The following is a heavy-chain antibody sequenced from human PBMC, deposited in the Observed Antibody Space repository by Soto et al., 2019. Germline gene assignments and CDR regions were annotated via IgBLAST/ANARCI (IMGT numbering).Heavy chain of an antibody. Sequence: SVKVSCKASGGTFSSYAISWVRQAPGQGLEWMGGIIPIFGTANYAQKFQGRVTITADKSTSTAYMELSSLRSEDTAVYYCARRSIVPAAISRDVIPPLYYYGMDVWGQGTTVTVSS. CDR2: IIPIFGTA. J-gene: IGHJ6*02. CDR1: GGTFSSYA. D-gene: IGHD2-2*02. V-gene: IGHV1-69*06. CDR3: ARRSIVPAAISRDVIPPLYYYGMDV.